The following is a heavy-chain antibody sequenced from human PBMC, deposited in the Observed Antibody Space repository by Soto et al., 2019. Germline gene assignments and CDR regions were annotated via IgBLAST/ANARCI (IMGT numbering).Heavy chain of an antibody. D-gene: IGHD3-3*01. CDR3: AKGAVTSIFGYVDC. J-gene: IGHJ4*02. V-gene: IGHV3-9*01. CDR1: GFTFDDFA. CDR2: ISWNGGNI. Sequence: EVHLVESGGGLVQPGRSLRLSCAASGFTFDDFAMHWVRQVPGKGLEWVSSISWNGGNIVYADSVNGRFTITRDSAKNTLYLQMNSLRTEDTALYYCAKGAVTSIFGYVDCWGQGTLVTLSS.